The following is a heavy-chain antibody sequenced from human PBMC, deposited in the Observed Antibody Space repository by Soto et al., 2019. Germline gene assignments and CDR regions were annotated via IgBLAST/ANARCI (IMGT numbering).Heavy chain of an antibody. J-gene: IGHJ6*02. D-gene: IGHD2-2*02. V-gene: IGHV1-18*04. Sequence: GASVKVSCKASGYTFTSYGISWVRQAPGQGLEWMGWISAYNGNTNYAQKLQGRVTMTTDTSTSTAYMELRSLRSDDTAVYYCARDFGYCSSTSCSTPYYYYGMDVWGQGTTVTVYS. CDR2: ISAYNGNT. CDR3: ARDFGYCSSTSCSTPYYYYGMDV. CDR1: GYTFTSYG.